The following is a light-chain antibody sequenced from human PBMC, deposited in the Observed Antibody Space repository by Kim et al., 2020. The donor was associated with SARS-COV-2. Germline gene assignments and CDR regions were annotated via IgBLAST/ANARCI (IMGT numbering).Light chain of an antibody. Sequence: ASVGDRVNITCPASQSISSYLNWYQQKPGKAPKLLIYAASSLQSGVPSRFSGSGSGTDFTLTISSLQPEDFATYYCQQSYSTPESFGQGTKLEI. CDR1: QSISSY. CDR3: QQSYSTPES. J-gene: IGKJ2*03. CDR2: AAS. V-gene: IGKV1-39*01.